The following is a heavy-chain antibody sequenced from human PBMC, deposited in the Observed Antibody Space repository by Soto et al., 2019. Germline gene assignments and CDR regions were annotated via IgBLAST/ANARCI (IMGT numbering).Heavy chain of an antibody. CDR1: SASISGSDW. V-gene: IGHV4-4*02. CDR2: VSHSGST. D-gene: IGHD3-16*01. CDR3: ARVGPRTGGCLDF. J-gene: IGHJ4*02. Sequence: SETLSLTCVVSSASISGSDWWSWVRQPPGKGLEWIGEVSHSGSTHYNPSFKSRVTISVDTSKNQFSLKMTSLTAADTAVYYCARVGPRTGGCLDFWGRGTLVTVSS.